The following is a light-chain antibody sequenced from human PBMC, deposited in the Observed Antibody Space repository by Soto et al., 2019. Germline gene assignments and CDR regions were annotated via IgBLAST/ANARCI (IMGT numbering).Light chain of an antibody. CDR1: QSINTY. CDR2: AAS. J-gene: IGKJ2*01. CDR3: QQSFTTPPYT. Sequence: DIQMTQSPSSLSASVGDRVTITCRASQSINTYLNWYQQKPGEAPKLLVYAASRLQSGVPPRFSGSGSGTDFTLTISSLQPEDFATYYCQQSFTTPPYTFGQGTKLEIK. V-gene: IGKV1-39*01.